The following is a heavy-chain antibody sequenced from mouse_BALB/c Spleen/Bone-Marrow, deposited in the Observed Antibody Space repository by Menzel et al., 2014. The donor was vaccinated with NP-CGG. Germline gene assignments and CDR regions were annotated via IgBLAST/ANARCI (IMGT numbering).Heavy chain of an antibody. Sequence: VQLQQSGPSLVKPSQTLSLTCSVTGDSITNAYWNWIRKFPGNKIDYMGYISYSGNTYYNPSLKSRISITRDTSKNQFYLQSNSVTTEDTATYFCARGTGYYFDYWGQGTTLTVSS. CDR2: ISYSGNT. CDR1: GDSITNAY. CDR3: ARGTGYYFDY. J-gene: IGHJ2*01. V-gene: IGHV3-8*02. D-gene: IGHD3-3*01.